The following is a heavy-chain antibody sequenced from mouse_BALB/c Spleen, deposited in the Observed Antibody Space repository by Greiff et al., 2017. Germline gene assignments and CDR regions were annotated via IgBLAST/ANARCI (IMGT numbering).Heavy chain of an antibody. D-gene: IGHD2-3*01. J-gene: IGHJ3*01. CDR2: ISTYYGDA. Sequence: LVESGAELVRPGVSVKISCKGSGYTFTDYAMHWVKQSHAKSLEWIGVISTYYGDASYNQKFKGKATMTVDKSSSTAYMELARLTSEDSAIYYCARTLDDGYFPFAYWGQGTLVTVSA. CDR1: GYTFTDYA. V-gene: IGHV1S137*01. CDR3: ARTLDDGYFPFAY.